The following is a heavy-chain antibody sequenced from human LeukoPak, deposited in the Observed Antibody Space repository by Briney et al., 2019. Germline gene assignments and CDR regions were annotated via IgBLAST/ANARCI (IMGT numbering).Heavy chain of an antibody. CDR3: ARLAKTGTTNWFDP. CDR2: IYYSGST. V-gene: IGHV4-59*01. D-gene: IGHD1-1*01. J-gene: IGHJ5*02. Sequence: SETLSLTCTVSGGSISSYYWSWIRQPPGKGLEWIGYIYYSGSTNYNPSLKSRVTISVDTSKNQFSPKLSSVTAADTAVYYCARLAKTGTTNWFDPWGQGTLVTVSS. CDR1: GGSISSYY.